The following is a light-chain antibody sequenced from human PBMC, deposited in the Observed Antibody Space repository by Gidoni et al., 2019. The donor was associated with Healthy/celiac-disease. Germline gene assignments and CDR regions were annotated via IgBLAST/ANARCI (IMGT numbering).Light chain of an antibody. Sequence: DIVLTQSPLSLSVTVGQSASMSCGHSQSLEHTDGYTYMNWFQQKPGRSPRRLIYNVSARDSGVPDRFSGSGSGSNFTLKISRVEAEDVGIYYCMQGKYWPWSFGQGTKVELK. V-gene: IGKV2-30*02. J-gene: IGKJ1*01. CDR2: NVS. CDR1: QSLEHTDGYTY. CDR3: MQGKYWPWS.